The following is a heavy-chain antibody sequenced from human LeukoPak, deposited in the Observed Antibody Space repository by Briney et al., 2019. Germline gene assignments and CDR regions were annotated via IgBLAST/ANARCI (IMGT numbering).Heavy chain of an antibody. D-gene: IGHD6-13*01. CDR1: GYSFINSG. V-gene: IGHV1-18*01. J-gene: IGHJ4*02. CDR2: ISVNGGYT. CDR3: AREGGIAAGWETD. Sequence: ASVKVSCKVSGYSFINSGISWVRQAPGQGLGWMGWISVNGGYTNFAQSHRDRVTLTTDTSTSTAYLELTDLRSDDTAVYYYAREGGIAAGWETDWGQGTLVTVSS.